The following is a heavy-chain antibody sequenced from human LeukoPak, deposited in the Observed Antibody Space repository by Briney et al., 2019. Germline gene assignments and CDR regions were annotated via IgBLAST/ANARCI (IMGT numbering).Heavy chain of an antibody. D-gene: IGHD3-9*01. J-gene: IGHJ3*02. V-gene: IGHV1-58*01. Sequence: SVKVSCKASGFTFTSSAVQWVRQARGQRLEWIGWIVVGSGNTNYAQKFQERVTITRDMSTSTAYMELSSLRSEDTAVYYCAADRDFDWDAFDIWGQGTMVTVSS. CDR2: IVVGSGNT. CDR1: GFTFTSSA. CDR3: AADRDFDWDAFDI.